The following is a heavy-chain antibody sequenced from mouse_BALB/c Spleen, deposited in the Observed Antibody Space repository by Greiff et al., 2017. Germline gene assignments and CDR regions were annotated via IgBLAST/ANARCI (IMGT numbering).Heavy chain of an antibody. CDR1: GISITTGNYR. D-gene: IGHD3-3*01. V-gene: IGHV3-5*02. CDR3: ARDGTGAMDY. CDR2: IYYSGTI. Sequence: VQLKESGPGLVKPSQTVSLTCTVTGISITTGNYRWSWLRQFPGNKLEWIGYIYYSGTITYNPSLTSRTTITRDTSKHQFFLEMNSLTAEDTATYYCARDGTGAMDYWGQGTSVTVSS. J-gene: IGHJ4*01.